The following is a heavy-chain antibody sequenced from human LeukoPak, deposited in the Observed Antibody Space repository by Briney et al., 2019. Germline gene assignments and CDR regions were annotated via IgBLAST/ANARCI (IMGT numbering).Heavy chain of an antibody. J-gene: IGHJ4*02. CDR2: INWNSGGI. CDR3: VKDDKGSLDY. D-gene: IGHD1-26*01. Sequence: GGSLRLSCAASGFAFVKSWMHWVRQPPGKGLEWVACINWNSGGIQYADSVKGRFTISRDNAKNSLYLQMKSLRPEDTALYYCVKDDKGSLDYWGQGTLVTVSS. CDR1: GFAFVKSW. V-gene: IGHV3-9*01.